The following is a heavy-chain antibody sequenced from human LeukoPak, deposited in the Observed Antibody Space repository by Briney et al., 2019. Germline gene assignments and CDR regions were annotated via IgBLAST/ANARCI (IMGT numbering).Heavy chain of an antibody. CDR3: TRGFVF. D-gene: IGHD3-3*01. J-gene: IGHJ4*02. V-gene: IGHV3-7*01. CDR2: INQDGSVK. CDR1: GFAFSTYW. Sequence: GGSLRLSCAASGFAFSTYWMDWVRQAPGKGLEWVGNINQDGSVKQYVDSVRGRFTISRDNARNSVYLQMNALRVEDTAVYYCTRGFVFWGQGTLVTASS.